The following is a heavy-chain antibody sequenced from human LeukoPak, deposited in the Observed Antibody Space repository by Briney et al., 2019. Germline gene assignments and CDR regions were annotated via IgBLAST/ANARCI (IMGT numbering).Heavy chain of an antibody. CDR3: ARSASQWELLLGY. V-gene: IGHV4-59*08. D-gene: IGHD1-26*01. J-gene: IGHJ4*02. CDR1: GGSISGHY. Sequence: SETLSLTCTVPGGSISGHYWTWIRQPPGKGLEWIGYIYYSGSTNYNPSLKSRVTISVDTSKNQFSLKLSSVTAADTAVYYCARSASQWELLLGYWGQGTLVTVSS. CDR2: IYYSGST.